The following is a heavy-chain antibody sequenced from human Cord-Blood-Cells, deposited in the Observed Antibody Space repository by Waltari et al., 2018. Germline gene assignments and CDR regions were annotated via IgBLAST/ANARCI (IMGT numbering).Heavy chain of an antibody. CDR3: TTVGYSYGYVGYYYYYMDV. D-gene: IGHD5-18*01. V-gene: IGHV3-15*01. Sequence: EVQLVESGGGLVKPGGSLRLSCAASGFTFSNAWMSWVRQAPGKGLEWVGRIKSKTDGGTTDYAAPVKGRFTISRDDSKNTLDLQMSSLKTEDTAVYYCTTVGYSYGYVGYYYYYMDVWGKGTTVTVSS. CDR2: IKSKTDGGTT. J-gene: IGHJ6*03. CDR1: GFTFSNAW.